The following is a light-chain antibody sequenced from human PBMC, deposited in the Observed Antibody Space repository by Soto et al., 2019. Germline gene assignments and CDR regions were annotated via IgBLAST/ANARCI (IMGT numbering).Light chain of an antibody. V-gene: IGLV1-40*01. CDR3: QSYDSSLSGVV. J-gene: IGLJ2*01. Sequence: QSVLTQPPSVSGAPGQRVTISCTGSSSNIGTGYDVYWYQQLPGTAPKLLIYGNNNRPSGVPDRFSGSKSDTSASLAITGLQAEDEADYYCQSYDSSLSGVVFGGGTKLTVL. CDR2: GNN. CDR1: SSNIGTGYD.